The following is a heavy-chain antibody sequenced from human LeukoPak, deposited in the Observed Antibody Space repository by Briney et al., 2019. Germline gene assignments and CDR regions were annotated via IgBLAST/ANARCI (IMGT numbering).Heavy chain of an antibody. V-gene: IGHV3-7*01. CDR3: ATATRDAFDI. J-gene: IGHJ3*02. CDR1: GFTFSSYW. Sequence: AGGSLRLSCAASGFTFSSYWLSWVRQARGKGLEWVANITQEGSEKYYVDSVKGRFTISRDNAKKSLYLQMNSLRAEDTAGYYCATATRDAFDIWGQGTMVTVSS. CDR2: ITQEGSEK.